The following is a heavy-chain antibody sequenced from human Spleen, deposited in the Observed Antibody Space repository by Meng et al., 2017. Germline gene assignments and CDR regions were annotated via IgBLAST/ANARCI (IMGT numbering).Heavy chain of an antibody. CDR2: VYNSGST. CDR1: GGSISSGDYY. D-gene: IGHD2-21*01. J-gene: IGHJ4*02. Sequence: QVQLQESGPGLVKPSQTLVLTCTCSGGSISSGDYYWCWIRQPPGRGLEWIGYVYNSGSTYYNPSLKSRITISVDTTKNQFSLKLRFVTAADTAVYYWAREGRSHQVGVSVYWGQGNLVTVSS. CDR3: AREGRSHQVGVSVY. V-gene: IGHV4-30-4*01.